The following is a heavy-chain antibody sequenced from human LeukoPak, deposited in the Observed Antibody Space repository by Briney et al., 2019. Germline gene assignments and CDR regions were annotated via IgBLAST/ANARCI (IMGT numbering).Heavy chain of an antibody. D-gene: IGHD3-10*01. V-gene: IGHV1-69*13. CDR3: ARDGYGSGTYFDY. CDR2: IIPIFGTA. J-gene: IGHJ4*02. Sequence: SVTVSCKASGGTFSSYAISRVRQAPGQGLEWMGGIIPIFGTANYAQKFQGRVTITADESTSTAYMELSSLRSEDTAVYYCARDGYGSGTYFDYWGQGTLVTVSS. CDR1: GGTFSSYA.